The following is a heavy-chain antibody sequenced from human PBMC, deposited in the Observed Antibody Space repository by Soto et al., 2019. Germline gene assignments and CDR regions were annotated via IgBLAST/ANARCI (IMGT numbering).Heavy chain of an antibody. J-gene: IGHJ6*02. CDR3: ASGEITISGVAHYYYYGMDV. CDR1: GYTFTGYY. CDR2: INPNSGGT. Sequence: ASVKVSCKASGYTFTGYYMHWVRQAPGQGLEWMGWINPNSGGTNYAQKFQGWVTMTRDTSISTAYMELSRLRSDDTAVYYCASGEITISGVAHYYYYGMDVWGQGNTGTVSS. V-gene: IGHV1-2*04. D-gene: IGHD3-3*01.